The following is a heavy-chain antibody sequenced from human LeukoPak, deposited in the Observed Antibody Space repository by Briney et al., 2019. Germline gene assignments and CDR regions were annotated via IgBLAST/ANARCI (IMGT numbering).Heavy chain of an antibody. J-gene: IGHJ4*02. V-gene: IGHV5-51*01. CDR1: GYSFTSYW. CDR2: IYPGDSDT. Sequence: PGESLQISCKGSGYSFTSYWIGWVRQMPGKGLEWMGIIYPGDSDTRYSPSFQGQVTISADKSISTAYLQWSSLKASDTAMYYCALDPYCSSTSCYPYYFDYWGQGTLVTVPS. CDR3: ALDPYCSSTSCYPYYFDY. D-gene: IGHD2-2*01.